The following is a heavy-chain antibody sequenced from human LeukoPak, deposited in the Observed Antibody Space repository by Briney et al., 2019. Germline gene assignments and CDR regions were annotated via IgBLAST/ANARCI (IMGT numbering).Heavy chain of an antibody. CDR1: GGSISSYY. D-gene: IGHD6-19*01. CDR3: ARQLRGEAVAGHLQPFDY. J-gene: IGHJ4*02. CDR2: IYYSGST. Sequence: PSETLSLTCTVSGGSISSYYWNWIRQPPGKGLEWIGYIYYSGSTNYNPSLKSRVTISVDTSKNQFSLKLSSVTASDTAVYFCARQLRGEAVAGHLQPFDYWGQGTLVTVSS. V-gene: IGHV4-59*08.